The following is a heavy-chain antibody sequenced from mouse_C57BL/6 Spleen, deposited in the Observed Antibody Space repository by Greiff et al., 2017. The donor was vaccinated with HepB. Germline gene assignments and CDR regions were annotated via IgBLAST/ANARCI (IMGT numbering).Heavy chain of an antibody. CDR1: GYTFTSYW. CDR2: IDPNSGGT. CDR3: ARSDYGSSYGWFAY. J-gene: IGHJ3*01. D-gene: IGHD1-1*01. Sequence: QVQLQQPGAELVKPGASVKLSCKASGYTFTSYWMHWVKQRPGRGLEWIGRIDPNSGGTKYNEKFKSKATLTVDKPSSTAYMQLSSLTSEESAVYYCARSDYGSSYGWFAYWGRGTRVTVSA. V-gene: IGHV1-72*01.